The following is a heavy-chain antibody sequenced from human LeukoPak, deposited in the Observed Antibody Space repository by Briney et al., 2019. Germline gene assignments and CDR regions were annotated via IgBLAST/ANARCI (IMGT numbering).Heavy chain of an antibody. D-gene: IGHD4-23*01. Sequence: ASVKVSCKASGGTFSSYAISWVRQAPGQGLEWMGGIIPIFGTANYAQKFQGRVTITADKSTSTAYMELSSLRSEDTAVYYCARGWLAETTVVTPYNYWGQGTLVTVSS. CDR1: GGTFSSYA. J-gene: IGHJ4*02. CDR3: ARGWLAETTVVTPYNY. CDR2: IIPIFGTA. V-gene: IGHV1-69*06.